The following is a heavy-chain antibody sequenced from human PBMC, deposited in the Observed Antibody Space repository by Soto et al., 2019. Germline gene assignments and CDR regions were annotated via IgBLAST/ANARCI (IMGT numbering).Heavy chain of an antibody. CDR2: IIPIFGTA. Sequence: GASVKVSCKASGGTFSSYAISWVRQAPGQGLEWMGGIIPIFGTANYAQKFQGRVTMTADESTSTVYMELSSLRSEDTAVYYCARDQEGCSGGSCYPAYYSYGMDVWGQGTTVTVSS. D-gene: IGHD2-15*01. CDR3: ARDQEGCSGGSCYPAYYSYGMDV. V-gene: IGHV1-69*13. J-gene: IGHJ6*02. CDR1: GGTFSSYA.